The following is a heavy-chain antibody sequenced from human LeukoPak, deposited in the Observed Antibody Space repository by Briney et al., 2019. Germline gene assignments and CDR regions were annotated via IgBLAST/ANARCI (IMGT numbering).Heavy chain of an antibody. Sequence: GGSLRLSCAASGFTFSSYSMNWVRQAPGKGLEWVSSISSGSTYIFYADSMKGRFTISRDNAKSSLSLQMTSLRVEDTAVYYCARGPTTIYDSLTGPQGGGDYWGQETLVTVSS. J-gene: IGHJ4*02. V-gene: IGHV3-21*01. CDR2: ISSGSTYI. D-gene: IGHD3-9*01. CDR3: ARGPTTIYDSLTGPQGGGDY. CDR1: GFTFSSYS.